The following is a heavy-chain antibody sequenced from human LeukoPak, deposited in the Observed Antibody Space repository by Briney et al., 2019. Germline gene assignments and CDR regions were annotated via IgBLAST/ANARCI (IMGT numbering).Heavy chain of an antibody. CDR1: GGSISSSSYY. Sequence: PSETLSLTCTVSGGSISSSSYYWGWIRQPPGKGLEWIGSIYYSGSTYYNPSLKSRVTISVDTSKNQFSLKLSSVTAADTAVYYCARFIYSSSPGMDDAFDIWGQGTMVTVSS. D-gene: IGHD6-6*01. CDR2: IYYSGST. J-gene: IGHJ3*02. V-gene: IGHV4-39*07. CDR3: ARFIYSSSPGMDDAFDI.